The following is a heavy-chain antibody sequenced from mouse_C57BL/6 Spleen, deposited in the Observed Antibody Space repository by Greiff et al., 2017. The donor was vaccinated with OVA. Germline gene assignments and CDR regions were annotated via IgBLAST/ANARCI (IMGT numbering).Heavy chain of an antibody. J-gene: IGHJ4*01. CDR1: GFSLTSYG. V-gene: IGHV2-5*01. CDR2: IWRGGST. CDR3: AKTGGGGYAMDY. Sequence: VKLQESGPGLVQPSQSLSITCTVSGFSLTSYGVHWVRQSPGKGLEWLGVIWRGGSTDYNAAFMSRLSITKDNSKSQVFFKMNSLQADDTAIYYCAKTGGGGYAMDYWGQGTSVTVSS.